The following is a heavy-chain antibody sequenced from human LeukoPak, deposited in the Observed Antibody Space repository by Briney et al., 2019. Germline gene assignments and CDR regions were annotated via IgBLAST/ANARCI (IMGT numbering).Heavy chain of an antibody. CDR1: GFTFSSYA. J-gene: IGHJ6*02. CDR3: AKDLRYGDYGSYVGGLDV. D-gene: IGHD4-17*01. Sequence: GGSLRLSCAASGFTFSSYAMSWVRQAPGKGLEWVSAISGSGGSTYYADSVKGRFTISRDNSKNTLYLQMNSLRAEDTAVYYCAKDLRYGDYGSYVGGLDVWGQGTTVTVSS. V-gene: IGHV3-23*01. CDR2: ISGSGGST.